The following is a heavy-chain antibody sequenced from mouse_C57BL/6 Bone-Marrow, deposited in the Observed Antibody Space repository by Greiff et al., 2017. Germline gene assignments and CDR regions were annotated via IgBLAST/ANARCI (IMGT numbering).Heavy chain of an antibody. V-gene: IGHV1-81*01. CDR3: ARRALIYDGYYVFAY. Sequence: QVQLKQSGAELARPGASVKLSCKASGYTFTSYGISWVKQRTGQGLEWIGEIYPRSGNTYYNEKFKGKATLTADKSSSTAYMELRSLTSEDSAVYFCARRALIYDGYYVFAYWGQGTLVTVSA. J-gene: IGHJ3*01. CDR2: IYPRSGNT. D-gene: IGHD2-3*01. CDR1: GYTFTSYG.